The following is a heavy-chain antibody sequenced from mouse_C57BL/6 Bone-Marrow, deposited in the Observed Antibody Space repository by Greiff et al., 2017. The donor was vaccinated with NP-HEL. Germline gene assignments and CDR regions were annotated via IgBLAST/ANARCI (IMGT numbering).Heavy chain of an antibody. D-gene: IGHD2-3*01. CDR1: GFTFSDYG. CDR2: TSSGSSTI. V-gene: IGHV5-17*01. J-gene: IGHJ3*01. Sequence: EVQLVESGGGLLKPGGSLKLSCAASGFTFSDYGMHWVRQAPEKGLEWVAYTSSGSSTIYYADTVKGRFTISRDKAKNTLFLQMTSLRSEDTAMYYCARVDLSGFAYWGQGTLVTVSA. CDR3: ARVDLSGFAY.